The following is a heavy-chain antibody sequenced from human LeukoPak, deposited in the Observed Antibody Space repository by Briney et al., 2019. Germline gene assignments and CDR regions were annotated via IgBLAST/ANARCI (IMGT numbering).Heavy chain of an antibody. J-gene: IGHJ6*04. V-gene: IGHV3-48*04. Sequence: GGSLRLSCAASGFTFSNYNMNWVRQAPGKGLEWVSYISSSGSTIYHADSVKGRFTISRDNAKNSLYLQMNSLRAEDTAVYYCAELGITMIGGVWGKGTTVTISS. CDR1: GFTFSNYN. CDR3: AELGITMIGGV. D-gene: IGHD3-10*02. CDR2: ISSSGSTI.